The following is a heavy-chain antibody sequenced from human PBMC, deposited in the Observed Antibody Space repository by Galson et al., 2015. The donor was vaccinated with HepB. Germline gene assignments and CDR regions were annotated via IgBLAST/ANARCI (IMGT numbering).Heavy chain of an antibody. J-gene: IGHJ4*02. D-gene: IGHD6-19*01. CDR2: ISGSGGST. CDR3: VKEGYSNGWYYFDY. V-gene: IGHV3-23*01. CDR1: GFTFSSYA. Sequence: SLRLSCAAPGFTFSSYAMSWVRQAPGKGLEWVSAISGSGGSTYYADSVKGRFTISRDNSKNTLYLQMSSLRAEDTAVYYCVKEGYSNGWYYFDYWGQGTLVTVSS.